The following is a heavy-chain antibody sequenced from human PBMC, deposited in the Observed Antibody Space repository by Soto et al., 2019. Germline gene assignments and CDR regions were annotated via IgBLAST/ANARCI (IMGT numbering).Heavy chain of an antibody. D-gene: IGHD3-10*01. CDR1: GFSFRSYY. CDR3: ARVGTDYGSGSPYYSDY. J-gene: IGHJ4*02. CDR2: ISPSSSFL. V-gene: IGHV3-21*06. Sequence: PGGSLRLSCAAPGFSFRSYYMNWVRQAPGRGLEWVSSISPSSSFLSYADSVKGRFTISRDNVKNSVNLQMNSLRAEDTAVYYCARVGTDYGSGSPYYSDYWGQGTLVTVYS.